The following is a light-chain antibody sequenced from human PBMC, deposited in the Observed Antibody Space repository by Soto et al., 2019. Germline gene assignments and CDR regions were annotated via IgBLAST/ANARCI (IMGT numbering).Light chain of an antibody. V-gene: IGKV1-9*01. CDR2: AAS. CDR1: QDISSH. J-gene: IGKJ4*01. CDR3: QQVKTYPLT. Sequence: DIQLTQSPSFLSASVGDRVTITCRASQDISSHLAWYQQKPWKAPKLLIYAASTLQSGVPSVFGGSGSGTEFTLTITSLQPEDFATYYCQQVKTYPLTFGGGTKVEIK.